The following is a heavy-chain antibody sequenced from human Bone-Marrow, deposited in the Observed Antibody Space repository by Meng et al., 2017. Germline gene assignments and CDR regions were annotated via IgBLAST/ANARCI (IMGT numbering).Heavy chain of an antibody. Sequence: GGSLRLSCAASGFTFSSYAMHWVRQAPGKGLGWVAVISYDGSNKYYADSVKGRFTISRDNSKNTLYLQMNSLRAEDTAVYYCARGSSWYSPHYYYGMDVWGQGTTVTVSS. CDR2: ISYDGSNK. J-gene: IGHJ6*02. CDR1: GFTFSSYA. CDR3: ARGSSWYSPHYYYGMDV. V-gene: IGHV3-30*01. D-gene: IGHD6-13*01.